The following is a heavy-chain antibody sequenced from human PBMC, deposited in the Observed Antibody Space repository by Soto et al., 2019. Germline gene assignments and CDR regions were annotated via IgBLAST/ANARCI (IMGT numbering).Heavy chain of an antibody. D-gene: IGHD6-6*01. Sequence: QVQLQQWGAGLLKPSETLSLTCAVYGGSFSGYYWSWIRQPPGKGLEWIGEINHSGSTNYNPSLKRRVTISVDPSKNQFSLKLSSVTAADTAVYYCARHLEDSSSSRQQGRDYWGQGTLVTVSS. CDR3: ARHLEDSSSSRQQGRDY. V-gene: IGHV4-34*01. J-gene: IGHJ4*02. CDR1: GGSFSGYY. CDR2: INHSGST.